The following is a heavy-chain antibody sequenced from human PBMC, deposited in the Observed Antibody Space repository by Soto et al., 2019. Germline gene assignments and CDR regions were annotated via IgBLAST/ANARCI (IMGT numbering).Heavy chain of an antibody. V-gene: IGHV3-30*03. CDR2: ISYDGSNK. J-gene: IGHJ6*02. CDR3: AVGYCSSTSCYAPRLYYYGMDV. D-gene: IGHD2-2*01. CDR1: GFTFSSYG. Sequence: QVQLVGSGGGVVQPGRSLRLSCAASGFTFSSYGMHWVRQAPGKGLEWVAVISYDGSNKYYADSVKGRFTISRDNSKNTLYLQMNSLRAEDTAVYYCAVGYCSSTSCYAPRLYYYGMDVWGQGTTVTVSS.